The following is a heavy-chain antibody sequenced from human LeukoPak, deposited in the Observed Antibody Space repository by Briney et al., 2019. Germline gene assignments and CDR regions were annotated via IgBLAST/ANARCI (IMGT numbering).Heavy chain of an antibody. V-gene: IGHV1-69*06. CDR3: ARDSVIYYYMDV. Sequence: ASVKVSCKAFGYTFTSNYMHWVRQAPGQGLEWMGGIIPIFGTANYAQKFQGRVTVTADKSTSTAYMELSSLRSEDTAVYYCARDSVIYYYMDVWGKGTTVTVSS. J-gene: IGHJ6*03. D-gene: IGHD3-10*01. CDR1: GYTFTSNY. CDR2: IIPIFGTA.